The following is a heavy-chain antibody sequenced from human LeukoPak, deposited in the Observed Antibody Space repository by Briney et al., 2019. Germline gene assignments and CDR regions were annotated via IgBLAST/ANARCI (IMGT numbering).Heavy chain of an antibody. CDR1: GFTFSTSW. CDR2: INSDGTTI. J-gene: IGHJ3*02. V-gene: IGHV3-74*01. D-gene: IGHD3-22*01. CDR3: ARDGDSSGYYAAFDI. Sequence: GGSLRLSCAASGFTFSTSWMHWVRQAPGKGLVWVSRINSDGTTIDYADSVKGRFTISRDNAKNTLYLQMNSLRDEDTAVYYCARDGDSSGYYAAFDIWGQGTMVTVSS.